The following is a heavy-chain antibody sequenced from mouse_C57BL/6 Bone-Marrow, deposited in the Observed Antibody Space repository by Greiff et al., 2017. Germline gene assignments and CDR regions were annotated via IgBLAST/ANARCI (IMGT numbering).Heavy chain of an antibody. CDR3: AHSYYSNYSFAY. CDR2: INPNNGGT. J-gene: IGHJ3*01. Sequence: EVQLVESGPELVKPGASVKMSCKASGYTFTDYNMHWVKQSHGKSLEWIGYINPNNGGTSYNQKFKGKATLTVNKSSSTAYMELRSLTSEDSAVYYCAHSYYSNYSFAYWGQGTLVTVSA. CDR1: GYTFTDYN. V-gene: IGHV1-22*01. D-gene: IGHD2-5*01.